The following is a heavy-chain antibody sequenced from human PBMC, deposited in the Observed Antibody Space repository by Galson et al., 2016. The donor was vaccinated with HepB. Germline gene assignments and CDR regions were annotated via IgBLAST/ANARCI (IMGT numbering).Heavy chain of an antibody. V-gene: IGHV2-5*02. Sequence: PALVKPTQTLTLTCNFSGFSLGTSGVGVGWIRQPPGQALEWLALIYWDGERRYSPSLQGRLTITKHTSENQVVLTMTNMNSPDTGTYYCARRPVRLSHVFDPWGQGTLVTVSS. CDR2: IYWDGER. CDR3: ARRPVRLSHVFDP. J-gene: IGHJ5*01. CDR1: GFSLGTSGVG. D-gene: IGHD1-1*01.